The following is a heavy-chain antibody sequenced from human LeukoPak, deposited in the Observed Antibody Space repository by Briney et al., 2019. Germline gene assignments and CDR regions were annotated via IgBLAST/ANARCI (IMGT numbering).Heavy chain of an antibody. V-gene: IGHV1-69*13. J-gene: IGHJ3*02. CDR1: GGTFSSYA. D-gene: IGHD5-24*01. CDR3: ARDTMATNHLDAFDI. CDR2: IIPIFGTA. Sequence: ASVEVSCKASGGTFSSYAISWVRQAPGQGLEWMGGIIPIFGTANYAQKFQGRVTITADESTSTAYMELSSLRSEDTAVYYCARDTMATNHLDAFDIWGQGTMVTVSS.